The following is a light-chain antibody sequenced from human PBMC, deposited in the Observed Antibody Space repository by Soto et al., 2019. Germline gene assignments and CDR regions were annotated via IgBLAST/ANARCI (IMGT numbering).Light chain of an antibody. V-gene: IGLV1-44*01. J-gene: IGLJ1*01. CDR1: SSNLGSET. Sequence: QYVLTQPPSASGTPGQRVTISCSGRSSNLGSETVTWYQQLPGTAPKVLIYSNSQRPSGVPDRFSGSKSGTSASLAISGLQSEDEADYYCAAWDGSLNDYVFGTGTKLTVL. CDR3: AAWDGSLNDYV. CDR2: SNS.